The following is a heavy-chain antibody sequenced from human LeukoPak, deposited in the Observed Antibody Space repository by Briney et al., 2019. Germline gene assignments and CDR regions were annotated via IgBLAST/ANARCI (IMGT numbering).Heavy chain of an antibody. D-gene: IGHD3-16*01. V-gene: IGHV3-43*01. CDR1: GFTFDDYT. Sequence: PGGSLRLSCAASGFTFDDYTMHWVRQAPGKGLEWVSLIIWAGGSTYYADSVKGRFTISRDNSKNSLYLQMNSLRTEDTALYYCAKDIVPKPIYVPAFDYWGQGPLVTVSS. CDR3: AKDIVPKPIYVPAFDY. J-gene: IGHJ4*02. CDR2: IIWAGGST.